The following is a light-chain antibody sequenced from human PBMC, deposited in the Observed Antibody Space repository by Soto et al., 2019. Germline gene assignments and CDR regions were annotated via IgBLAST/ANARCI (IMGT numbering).Light chain of an antibody. CDR1: SSDVGAYIY. V-gene: IGLV2-14*01. CDR2: EVT. Sequence: QSALTQPASVSGSPGQSITISCTGTSSDVGAYIYVSWYQHHPGKAPKVMIYEVTNRPSGVSNRFSGSKSGNTASLTISGLQAEDEADYYCSSYTSSSTRVFGTGTKVTVL. CDR3: SSYTSSSTRV. J-gene: IGLJ1*01.